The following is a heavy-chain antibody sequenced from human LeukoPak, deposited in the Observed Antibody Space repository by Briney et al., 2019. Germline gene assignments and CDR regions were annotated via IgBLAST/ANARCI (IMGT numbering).Heavy chain of an antibody. J-gene: IGHJ4*02. V-gene: IGHV3-21*01. D-gene: IGHD6-13*01. CDR2: ISSSSSYI. Sequence: GGSLRLSCAASGFTFSSYSMNWVRQAPGKGLEWVSSISSSSSYIYYADSVKGRFTISRDNAKNSLYLQMNSLRAEDTAVYYCYSSSSWSEPFDYWGQGTLVTVSS. CDR3: YSSSSWSEPFDY. CDR1: GFTFSSYS.